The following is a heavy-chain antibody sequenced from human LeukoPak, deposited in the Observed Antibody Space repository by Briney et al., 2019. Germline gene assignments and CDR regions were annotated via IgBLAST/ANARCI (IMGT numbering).Heavy chain of an antibody. CDR1: GYSFTSYW. CDR2: IYPGDSDT. CDR3: ARHVTYCSGGSCYSPPYYYYYMDV. V-gene: IGHV5-51*01. J-gene: IGHJ6*03. D-gene: IGHD2-15*01. Sequence: GESLKISCKGSGYSFTSYWIGWVRQMPGKGLEWMGIIYPGDSDTRYSPSFQGQVTISADKSISTAYLQWSSLKASDTAMYYCARHVTYCSGGSCYSPPYYYYYMDVWGKGTTVTVSS.